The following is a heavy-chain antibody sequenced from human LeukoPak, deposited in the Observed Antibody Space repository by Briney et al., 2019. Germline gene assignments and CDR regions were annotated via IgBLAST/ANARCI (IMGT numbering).Heavy chain of an antibody. CDR3: ASDDSSGYYYFDY. J-gene: IGHJ4*02. V-gene: IGHV1-69*05. Sequence: SVKVSCKASGYTFTGYYMHWVRQAPGQGLEWMGGIIPIFGTANYAQKFQGRVTITTDESTSTAYMELSSLRSEDTAVYYCASDDSSGYYYFDYWGQGTLVTVSS. CDR2: IIPIFGTA. CDR1: GYTFTGYY. D-gene: IGHD3-22*01.